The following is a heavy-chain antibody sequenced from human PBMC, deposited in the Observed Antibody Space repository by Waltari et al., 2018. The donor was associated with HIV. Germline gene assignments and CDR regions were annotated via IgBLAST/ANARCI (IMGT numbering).Heavy chain of an antibody. CDR3: ARRAYDFWSGYTSDY. V-gene: IGHV5-51*01. CDR2: IYPGDSDT. D-gene: IGHD3-3*01. Sequence: EVQLVQSGAEVKKPGESLKISCKGSGYSFTSYWIGWVRQMHGKGLEWMGIIYPGDSDTRYSPSFQGQVTISADKSISTAYLQWSSLKASDTAMYYCARRAYDFWSGYTSDYWGQGTLVTVSS. CDR1: GYSFTSYW. J-gene: IGHJ4*02.